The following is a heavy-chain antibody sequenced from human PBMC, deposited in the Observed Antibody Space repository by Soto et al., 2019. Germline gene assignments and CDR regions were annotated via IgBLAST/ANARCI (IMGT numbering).Heavy chain of an antibody. V-gene: IGHV1-18*01. J-gene: IGHJ4*02. CDR2: IRAYNGNT. D-gene: IGHD4-17*01. CDR1: GYTFTSYG. Sequence: QVQLVQSGAEVKKPGASVKVSCKASGYTFTSYGINWVRQAPVQGLEWMGWIRAYNGNTNYAQKLQGRVTMTTDTSTITAYMELSSLRSDDTAGYYGARGTTVETGIYWGQGTLVTVSS. CDR3: ARGTTVETGIY.